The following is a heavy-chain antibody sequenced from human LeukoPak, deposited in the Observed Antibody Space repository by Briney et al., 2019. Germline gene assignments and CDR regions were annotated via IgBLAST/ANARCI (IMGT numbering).Heavy chain of an antibody. CDR1: GGTFSSYA. CDR3: ASGSKAARLIDFDY. CDR2: IIPIFGTA. Sequence: ASVKVSCKASGGTFSSYAISWVRQAPGQGLEWMGGIIPIFGTANYAQKFQGRVTITADESTSTAYMELSSLRSEDTAVYYCASGSKAARLIDFDYWGQGTLVTVSS. D-gene: IGHD6-6*01. J-gene: IGHJ4*02. V-gene: IGHV1-69*01.